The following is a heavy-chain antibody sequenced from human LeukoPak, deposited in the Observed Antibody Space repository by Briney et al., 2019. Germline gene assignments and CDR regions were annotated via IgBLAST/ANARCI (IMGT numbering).Heavy chain of an antibody. CDR2: IKSKSDGGTI. CDR3: TTRRQDGW. J-gene: IGHJ4*02. V-gene: IGHV3-15*01. D-gene: IGHD2-15*01. CDR1: GFTFSDAW. Sequence: NSGGSLRLSCVGSGFTFSDAWMSWVRQAPGKGLEWVGRIKSKSDGGTIDYAAPVKGRFTISRDDSRNTQYLQMNSLKTEDTAVYYCTTRRQDGWWGQGTLVTVS.